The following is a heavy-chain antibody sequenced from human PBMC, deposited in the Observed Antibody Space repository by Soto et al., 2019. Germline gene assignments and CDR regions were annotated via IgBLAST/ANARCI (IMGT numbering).Heavy chain of an antibody. CDR2: IYYSGST. D-gene: IGHD3-10*01. Sequence: TLSLTCTVSGGSISSGGYYWSWIRQQPGKGLEWIGYIYYSGSTYYSPSLKSRVTISADTSKNQFSLKLTSVTAADTAVYYCAKAGSFHSVGHSWGQGTLVTVSS. V-gene: IGHV4-31*03. J-gene: IGHJ4*02. CDR3: AKAGSFHSVGHS. CDR1: GGSISSGGYY.